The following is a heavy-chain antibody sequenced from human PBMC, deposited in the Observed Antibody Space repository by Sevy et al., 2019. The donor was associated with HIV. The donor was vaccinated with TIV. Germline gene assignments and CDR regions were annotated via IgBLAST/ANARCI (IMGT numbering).Heavy chain of an antibody. V-gene: IGHV3-30-3*01. CDR2: ISYDGSNK. D-gene: IGHD3-22*01. J-gene: IGHJ4*02. CDR3: ARGLSHDRSRGTFDY. CDR1: GFTFSSYA. Sequence: GGSLRLSCAASGFTFSSYAMHWVRQAPGKGLEWVAVISYDGSNKYYADSVKGRFTISRDNSKNTLYLQMNSLRAEDSAVYYCARGLSHDRSRGTFDYWGQGTPVTVSS.